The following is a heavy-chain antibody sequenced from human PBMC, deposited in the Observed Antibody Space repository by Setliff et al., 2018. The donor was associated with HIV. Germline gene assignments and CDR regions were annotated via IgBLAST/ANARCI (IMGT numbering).Heavy chain of an antibody. D-gene: IGHD4-17*01. CDR1: GFTLSDYY. Sequence: TGGSLRLSCAVSGFTLSDYYMHWVRQAPGKGLEWVTFINYDDNYEYYADSVKGRFTISRDNSKSTVDLQMTSLTAEDTAVYYCVKDGDYRNGDYDAFDIWGQGTMVTVSS. CDR2: INYDDNYE. CDR3: VKDGDYRNGDYDAFDI. J-gene: IGHJ3*02. V-gene: IGHV3-30*02.